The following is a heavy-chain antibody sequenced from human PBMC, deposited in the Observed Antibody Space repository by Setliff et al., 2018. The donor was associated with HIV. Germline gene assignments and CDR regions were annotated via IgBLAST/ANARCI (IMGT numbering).Heavy chain of an antibody. CDR1: GGSISSYY. D-gene: IGHD1-26*01. CDR3: ARAAYSGTYLWEPATDL. J-gene: IGHJ2*01. V-gene: IGHV4-4*08. Sequence: SETLSLTCTVSGGSISSYYWSWIRQPPGKGLEWIGHIYTSGKTHYSPSLKSRITISADTSKNQLSPNLSSVTAADTAVYYCARAAYSGTYLWEPATDLWGRGTLVTVSS. CDR2: IYTSGKT.